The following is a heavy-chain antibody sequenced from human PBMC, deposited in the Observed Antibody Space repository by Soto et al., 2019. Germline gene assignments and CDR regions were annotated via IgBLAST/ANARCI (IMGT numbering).Heavy chain of an antibody. Sequence: SVKVSCKASGFTFTSSAVQWVRQARGQRLEWIGWIVVGSGNTNYAQKFQERVTITRDMSTSTAYMELSSLRSEDTAVYYCAAPAKYYYDSSGYTPDYYYGMDVWGQGTTVSVSS. CDR2: IVVGSGNT. CDR1: GFTFTSSA. D-gene: IGHD3-22*01. V-gene: IGHV1-58*01. CDR3: AAPAKYYYDSSGYTPDYYYGMDV. J-gene: IGHJ6*02.